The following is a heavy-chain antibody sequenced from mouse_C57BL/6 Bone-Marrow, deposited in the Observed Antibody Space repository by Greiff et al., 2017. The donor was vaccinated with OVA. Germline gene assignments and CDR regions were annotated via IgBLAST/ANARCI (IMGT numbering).Heavy chain of an antibody. CDR1: GYTFTSYD. J-gene: IGHJ4*01. D-gene: IGHD2-13*01. CDR2: IYPSDGST. Sequence: QVQLQQSGPELVKPGASVKLSCKASGYTFTSYDINWVKQRPGPGLEWIGWIYPSDGSTKYNEKFKGKATLTVDTSSSTSYMELHSLTCEVSAVDFCARDGDILYAMDYWGQGTSVTVSS. V-gene: IGHV1-85*01. CDR3: ARDGDILYAMDY.